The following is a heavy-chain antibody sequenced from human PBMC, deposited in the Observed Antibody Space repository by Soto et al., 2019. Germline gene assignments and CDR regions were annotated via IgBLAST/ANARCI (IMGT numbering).Heavy chain of an antibody. CDR3: ARRDSYYDFQTGMDV. V-gene: IGHV5-10-1*01. D-gene: IGHD3-3*01. J-gene: IGHJ6*02. CDR2: IDPSDSYT. CDR1: GYSFTSYW. Sequence: VESLKISCKGSGYSFTSYWISWVGQMPGKGLEWMGRIDPSDSYTNYSPSFQGHVTISADKSISTAYLQWSSLKASDTAMYYCARRDSYYDFQTGMDVWGQGTTVTVSS.